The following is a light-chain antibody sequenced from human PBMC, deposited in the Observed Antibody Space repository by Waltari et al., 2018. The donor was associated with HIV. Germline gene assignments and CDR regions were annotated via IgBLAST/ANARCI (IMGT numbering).Light chain of an antibody. CDR1: QSISSY. V-gene: IGKV1-39*01. CDR2: AAS. J-gene: IGKJ3*01. Sequence: DIQMNQSPSSLSASVGDRVTITCRASQSISSYLNWYQQKPGKAPKLLIYAASSLQSGVPARFSCSGSGTDFTLTISSLQPEDFATYYCQQTETFGPGTKVDIK. CDR3: QQTET.